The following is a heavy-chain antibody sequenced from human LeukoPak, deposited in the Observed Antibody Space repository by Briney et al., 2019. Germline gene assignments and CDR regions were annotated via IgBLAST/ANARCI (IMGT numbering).Heavy chain of an antibody. Sequence: PGGSLRLSCAASGFTFSSYSMNWVRQAPGKGLEWVAFIRYDGSNKYYAGSVKGRFTISRDNSKNTLYLQMNSLRAEDTAVYYCAKIYCSSTSCVDYWGQGTLVTVSS. V-gene: IGHV3-30*02. D-gene: IGHD2-2*01. CDR1: GFTFSSYS. J-gene: IGHJ4*02. CDR2: IRYDGSNK. CDR3: AKIYCSSTSCVDY.